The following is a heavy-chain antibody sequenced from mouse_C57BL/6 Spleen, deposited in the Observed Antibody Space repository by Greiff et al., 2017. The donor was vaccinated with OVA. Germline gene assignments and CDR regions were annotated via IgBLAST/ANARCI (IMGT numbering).Heavy chain of an antibody. V-gene: IGHV2-2*01. D-gene: IGHD1-1*01. CDR3: ARTGTTVVAWGYFDY. Sequence: QVQLQQSGPGLVQPSQSLSITCTVSGFSLTSYGVHWVRQSPGKGLEWLGVIWSGGSTDYNAAFISRLSISKDNSKSQVFFKMNSLQADDTAIYYCARTGTTVVAWGYFDYWGQGTTLTVSS. CDR1: GFSLTSYG. CDR2: IWSGGST. J-gene: IGHJ2*01.